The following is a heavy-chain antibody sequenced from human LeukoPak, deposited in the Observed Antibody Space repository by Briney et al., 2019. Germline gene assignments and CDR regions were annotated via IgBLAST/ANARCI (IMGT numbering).Heavy chain of an antibody. CDR3: ARDRDWGSSDPFDY. CDR1: GYTFTSYY. D-gene: IGHD7-27*01. V-gene: IGHV1-46*01. Sequence: ASVKVSCKASGYTFTSYYMHWLRQVPGQGLEWMGIINPGRGNTNYAQNFHGRVTLTRDTSTSTIYMELSSLRSEDTAVYYCARDRDWGSSDPFDYWGQGTLVTVSS. CDR2: INPGRGNT. J-gene: IGHJ4*02.